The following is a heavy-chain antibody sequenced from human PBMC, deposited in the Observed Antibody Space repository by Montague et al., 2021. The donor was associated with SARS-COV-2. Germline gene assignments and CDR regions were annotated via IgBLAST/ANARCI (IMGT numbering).Heavy chain of an antibody. CDR1: GGSISSSNW. D-gene: IGHD3-10*01. Sequence: SETLSLTCAVSGGSISSSNWWSWVRQPPGKGLEWIGSIYYTGSTXYNPSLKSRVTISVDTSKNQFSLKLSSVTAADTAVYYCARHITGSGNAFDIWGQGTMVTVSS. CDR2: IYYTGST. V-gene: IGHV4-39*01. CDR3: ARHITGSGNAFDI. J-gene: IGHJ3*02.